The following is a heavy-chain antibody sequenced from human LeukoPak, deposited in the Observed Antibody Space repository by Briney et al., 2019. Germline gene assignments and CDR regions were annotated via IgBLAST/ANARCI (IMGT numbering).Heavy chain of an antibody. CDR1: GFTVSNHY. Sequence: GGSLRLSCAASGFTVSNHYMNWVRQAPGKGLEWVSVIYSGGGTHYTDSVKGRFTISRDNSKNTLFLQMNNLRAEDTALYYCARGQVVGATDYVDYWGQGTPVTVAS. CDR3: ARGQVVGATDYVDY. CDR2: IYSGGGT. V-gene: IGHV3-53*01. J-gene: IGHJ4*02. D-gene: IGHD1-26*01.